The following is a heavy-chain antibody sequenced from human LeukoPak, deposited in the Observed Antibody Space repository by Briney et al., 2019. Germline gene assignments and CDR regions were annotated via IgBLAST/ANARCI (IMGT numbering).Heavy chain of an antibody. D-gene: IGHD6-19*01. V-gene: IGHV3-23*01. CDR2: ISGSGGST. J-gene: IGHJ4*02. CDR1: GFTFSSYA. Sequence: GGSLRLSCAASGFTFSSYAMSWVRQAPGKGLEWVSAISGSGGSTYYADSVKGRFTISRDSSKNTLYLQMNSLRAEDTAVYYCAKAPHPPIAVADYFDYWGQGTLVTVSS. CDR3: AKAPHPPIAVADYFDY.